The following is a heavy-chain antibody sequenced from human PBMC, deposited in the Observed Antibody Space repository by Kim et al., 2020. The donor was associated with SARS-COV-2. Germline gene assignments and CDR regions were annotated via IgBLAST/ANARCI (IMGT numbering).Heavy chain of an antibody. CDR2: ISSSSSYI. CDR3: ASDPEWELLRLPI. J-gene: IGHJ3*02. D-gene: IGHD1-26*01. Sequence: GGSLRLSCAASGFTFSSYSMNWVRQAPGKGLEWVSSISSSSSYIYYADSVKGRFTISRDNAKNSLYLQMNSLRAEDTAVYYCASDPEWELLRLPIWGQGTMVTVSS. V-gene: IGHV3-21*01. CDR1: GFTFSSYS.